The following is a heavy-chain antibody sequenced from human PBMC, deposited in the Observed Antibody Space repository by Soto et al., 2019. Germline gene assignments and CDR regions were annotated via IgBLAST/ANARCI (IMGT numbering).Heavy chain of an antibody. CDR3: ARVGSSSSPYYYYYGMDV. V-gene: IGHV4-59*01. J-gene: IGHJ6*02. Sequence: PSETLSLSCTVCGGSISSYYWSWIRQPPGKGLEWIGYIYYSGSTNYNPSLKSRVTISVDTSKNQFSLKLSSVTAADTAVYYCARVGSSSSPYYYYYGMDVWGQGTTVTVSS. CDR2: IYYSGST. CDR1: GGSISSYY. D-gene: IGHD6-6*01.